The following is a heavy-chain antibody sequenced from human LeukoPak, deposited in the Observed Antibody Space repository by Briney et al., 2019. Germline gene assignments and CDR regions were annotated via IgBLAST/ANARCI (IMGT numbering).Heavy chain of an antibody. Sequence: GGSLRLSCAASGFTVSSNYMSWVRQAPGKGLEWVSVIYSGGSTYYADSVKGRFTISRDNSKNTLYLQMNSLRAEDTAVYYCAKTPNYDFWSGYSVNFDYWGQGTLVTVSS. CDR1: GFTVSSNY. D-gene: IGHD3-3*01. V-gene: IGHV3-53*01. CDR2: IYSGGST. CDR3: AKTPNYDFWSGYSVNFDY. J-gene: IGHJ4*02.